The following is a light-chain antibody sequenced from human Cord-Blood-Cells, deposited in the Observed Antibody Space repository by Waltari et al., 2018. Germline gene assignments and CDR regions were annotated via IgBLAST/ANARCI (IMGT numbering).Light chain of an antibody. CDR2: EDN. CDR3: QSYDSSNQWV. J-gene: IGLJ3*02. CDR1: SGSIASNY. Sequence: NFMLTQPHSVSESPGKTVTISCTGSSGSIASNYVQWYQQRPGSAPTTVLYEDNQRPSGVPDLFSGSLDSSSNSASLTISGLKTEDEADYYCQSYDSSNQWVFGGGTKLTVL. V-gene: IGLV6-57*02.